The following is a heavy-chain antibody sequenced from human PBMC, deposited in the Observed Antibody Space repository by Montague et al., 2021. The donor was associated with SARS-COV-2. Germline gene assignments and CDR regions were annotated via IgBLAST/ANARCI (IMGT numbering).Heavy chain of an antibody. Sequence: SLRLSCAASGFTFSTYYMHWVRQTPGKGLLWVARIKEDGSKTAYADSVKGRFPISRDNAKDTLYLEMNSLAVDDSGVYYCAREPQLWTGAFSWGQGTPVTVSS. CDR3: AREPQLWTGAFS. D-gene: IGHD2/OR15-2a*01. V-gene: IGHV3-74*01. CDR2: IKEDGSKT. CDR1: GFTFSTYY. J-gene: IGHJ4*02.